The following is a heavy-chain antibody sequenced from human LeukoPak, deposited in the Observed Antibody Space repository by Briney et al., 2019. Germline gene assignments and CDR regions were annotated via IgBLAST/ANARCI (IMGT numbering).Heavy chain of an antibody. CDR1: GGSISSYC. V-gene: IGHV4-59*12. J-gene: IGHJ4*02. Sequence: PSETLSLTCTVSGGSISSYCWSWIRQTPGKGLEWIGYIYYSGSTNYNPSLKSRVTISVDTSKNQFSLKLSSVTAADTAVYYCARETGDGTFWGQGTLVTVSS. CDR2: IYYSGST. D-gene: IGHD7-27*01. CDR3: ARETGDGTF.